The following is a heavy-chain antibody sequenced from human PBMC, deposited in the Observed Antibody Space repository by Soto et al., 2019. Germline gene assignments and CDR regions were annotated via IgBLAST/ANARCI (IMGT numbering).Heavy chain of an antibody. Sequence: GGSLRLSCAASGFTFSGSAMHWVRQASGKGLEWVSYISSSGSTIYYADSVKGRFTISRDNAKNSLYLQMNSLRAEDTAVYYCARDQYPHDFWSGYPIPHYGMDVWGQGTTVTVSS. V-gene: IGHV3-48*03. J-gene: IGHJ6*02. CDR1: GFTFSGSA. CDR2: ISSSGSTI. CDR3: ARDQYPHDFWSGYPIPHYGMDV. D-gene: IGHD3-3*01.